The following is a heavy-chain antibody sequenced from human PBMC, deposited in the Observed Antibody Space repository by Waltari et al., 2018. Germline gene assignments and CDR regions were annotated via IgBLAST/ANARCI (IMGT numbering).Heavy chain of an antibody. J-gene: IGHJ6*03. CDR1: GGTFSSYA. CDR3: ALLGKDYYMDV. D-gene: IGHD2-15*01. Sequence: QVQLVQSGAEVKKPGSSVKVSCKASGGTFSSYAISWVRQAPGQGLEWMGGISPILGTANYAQKFQGRVTITADKATSTAYMELSSLRSEDTAVYYCALLGKDYYMDVWGKGPRSPSP. V-gene: IGHV1-69*13. CDR2: ISPILGTA.